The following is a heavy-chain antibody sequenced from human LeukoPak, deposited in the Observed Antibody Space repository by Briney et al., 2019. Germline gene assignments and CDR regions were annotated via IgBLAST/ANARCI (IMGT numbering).Heavy chain of an antibody. Sequence: GGSLRLSCAASGFTFSSYAMSWVRQAPGKGLDGVSAISGSGCSTYYADSVKGRFTISRHNSKNTLYLPMNSLRAEDTAVYYCARATPNTTVTYYYYGMDVWGQGTTVTVSS. CDR3: ARATPNTTVTYYYYGMDV. J-gene: IGHJ6*02. CDR2: ISGSGCST. V-gene: IGHV3-23*01. CDR1: GFTFSSYA. D-gene: IGHD4-17*01.